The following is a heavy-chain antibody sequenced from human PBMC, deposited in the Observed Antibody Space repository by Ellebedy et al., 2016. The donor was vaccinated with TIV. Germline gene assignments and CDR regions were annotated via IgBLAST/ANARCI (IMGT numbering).Heavy chain of an antibody. CDR1: GFTFNSYA. Sequence: PGGSLRLSCAASGFTFNSYAMSWVRQAPGKGLEWVSTISHTGTRTYYANSVEGRFLISRDISKRTLYLQMNSLRNEDTAVYYCAKPYDGGSYVPWDWGQGTLVTVSS. V-gene: IGHV3-23*01. CDR2: ISHTGTRT. J-gene: IGHJ4*02. CDR3: AKPYDGGSYVPWD. D-gene: IGHD2-21*01.